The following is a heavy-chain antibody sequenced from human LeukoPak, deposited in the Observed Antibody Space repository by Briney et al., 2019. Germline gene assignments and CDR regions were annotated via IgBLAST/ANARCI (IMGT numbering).Heavy chain of an antibody. CDR2: ISGSGGST. D-gene: IGHD3-22*01. J-gene: IGHJ4*02. CDR1: GFTFSSYA. Sequence: GGSLRLSCAASGFTFSSYAMSWVRQAPGKGLEWVSAISGSGGSTYYAESVKGRFSISRDNSKNTLYLQMNSLRAEDTAVYYCAKDYYDSSGYYRGFDYWGQGTLVTVSS. V-gene: IGHV3-23*01. CDR3: AKDYYDSSGYYRGFDY.